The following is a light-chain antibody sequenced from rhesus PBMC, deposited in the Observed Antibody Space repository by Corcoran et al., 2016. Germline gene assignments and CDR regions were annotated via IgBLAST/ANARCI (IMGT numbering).Light chain of an antibody. CDR1: QSISSW. Sequence: DIQMTQSPSSLSASVGDTVTITCRASQSISSWLTWSQQKPGKAPKLLIYKASSLQSGVHSRFSGSGSGTDCTLTISSLQSEDFATYYCQQYSSSPLTFGGGTKVELK. CDR3: QQYSSSPLT. V-gene: IGKV1-22*01. J-gene: IGKJ4*01. CDR2: KAS.